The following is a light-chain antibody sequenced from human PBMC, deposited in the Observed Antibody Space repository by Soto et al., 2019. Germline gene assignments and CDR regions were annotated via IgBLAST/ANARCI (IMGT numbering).Light chain of an antibody. CDR1: SSNIGNNY. CDR3: GTWDSSLSAVV. V-gene: IGLV1-51*01. J-gene: IGLJ2*01. Sequence: QSVLTQPRSVSAAPGQKVTISCSGSSSNIGNNYVSWYQQLPGTAPKLLIYDNNKRPSGIPDRFSGSKSGTSATLGITGLQTGDEAGYYCGTWDSSLSAVVFGGGTKVTVL. CDR2: DNN.